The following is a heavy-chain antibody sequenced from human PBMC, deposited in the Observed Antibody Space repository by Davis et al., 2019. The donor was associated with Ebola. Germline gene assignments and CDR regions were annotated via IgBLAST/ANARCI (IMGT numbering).Heavy chain of an antibody. CDR1: GFTFRASD. V-gene: IGHV3-73*01. Sequence: PGGSLRLSCAASGFTFRASDMHWVRQASGKGLEWIGHIRTKLHSYATAFAASVKGRFTISRDDSKATAYLQMNSLKTEDTAVYYCTRPGLDSYYGVDVWGQGATVTVSS. CDR3: TRPGLDSYYGVDV. CDR2: IRTKLHSYAT. J-gene: IGHJ6*02.